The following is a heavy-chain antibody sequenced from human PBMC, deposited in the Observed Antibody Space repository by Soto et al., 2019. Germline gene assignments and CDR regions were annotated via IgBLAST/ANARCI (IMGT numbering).Heavy chain of an antibody. V-gene: IGHV4-59*01. CDR1: GGSISSYY. Sequence: PSETLSLTCTISGGSISSYYWSWIRQPPGKGLEWVGYIYYSGTTNYNPSLKSRLTISLDTSKNQFSLNLNSVTAADTAVYFCATGRYYYGSEYWGQGTLVTVSS. CDR3: ATGRYYYGSEY. D-gene: IGHD3-10*01. J-gene: IGHJ4*02. CDR2: IYYSGTT.